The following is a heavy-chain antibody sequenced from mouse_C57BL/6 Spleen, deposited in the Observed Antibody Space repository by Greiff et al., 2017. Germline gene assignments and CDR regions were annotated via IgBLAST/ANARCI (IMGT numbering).Heavy chain of an antibody. Sequence: EVLLVQSGGGLVRPGGSLKLSCAASGFTFSDYGMAWVQQAPRKGPEWVAFISNLAYGIYYAATVSGRFTISRENAKNTLYLEMSSLMTEDKAMYYCARQGPFAMDDWGQGTSVTVSS. V-gene: IGHV5-15*04. D-gene: IGHD3-3*01. J-gene: IGHJ4*01. CDR1: GFTFSDYG. CDR2: ISNLAYGI. CDR3: ARQGPFAMDD.